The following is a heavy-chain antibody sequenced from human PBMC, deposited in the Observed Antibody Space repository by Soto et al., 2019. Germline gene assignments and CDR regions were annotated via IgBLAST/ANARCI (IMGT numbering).Heavy chain of an antibody. CDR3: ARGSCGGGGYYYAIDV. CDR2: IYHTGST. V-gene: IGHV4-30-2*01. J-gene: IGHJ6*02. D-gene: IGHD3-10*01. CDR1: GDSMSSGGYS. Sequence: QLQLQESGSGLVKPSQTLSLTCTVSGDSMSSGGYSWSWIRQPPGKGLEWIGYIYHTGSTYYNPSLTRRVPTSRGRSKNQLPPKLGSVAAAAPAVYCCARGSCGGGGYYYAIDVWGQGTTVTVSS.